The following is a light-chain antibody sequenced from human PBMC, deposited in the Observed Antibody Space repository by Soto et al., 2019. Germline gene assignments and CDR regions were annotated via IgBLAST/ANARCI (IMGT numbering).Light chain of an antibody. J-gene: IGKJ5*01. Sequence: DIQMTQSPSSLSASVGDRVTITCRASQGIDTSLAWYQQKPGKAPKLLIYAASNFQSGVPSRFSGSGSGTHFTLTISSLQPEDSATYYCQQLHGYPITFGQGTRLEIK. CDR2: AAS. V-gene: IGKV1-9*01. CDR1: QGIDTS. CDR3: QQLHGYPIT.